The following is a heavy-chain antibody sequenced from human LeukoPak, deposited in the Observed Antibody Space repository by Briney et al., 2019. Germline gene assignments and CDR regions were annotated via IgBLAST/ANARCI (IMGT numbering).Heavy chain of an antibody. D-gene: IGHD3-9*01. CDR1: GYTFTIYA. CDR3: ARRYHAILTGLYYFDY. V-gene: IGHV7-4-1*02. CDR2: IKTKTGNP. J-gene: IGHJ4*02. Sequence: ASVTVSSTPSGYTFTIYAMNGGRQAPGQGREWMGWIKTKTGNPRYTQGFTGRFVFYLDTSVSTAYLQISSLKAEDTAVYYCARRYHAILTGLYYFDYWGQGTLVTVSS.